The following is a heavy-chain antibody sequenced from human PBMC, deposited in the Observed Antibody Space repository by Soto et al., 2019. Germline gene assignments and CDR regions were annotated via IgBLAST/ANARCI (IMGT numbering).Heavy chain of an antibody. J-gene: IGHJ3*02. CDR3: ARAYYYDSGAYQNAFDI. CDR1: GFTFSSHG. Sequence: QVQLVESGGGVVQPGRSLRLSCLASGFTFSSHGMHWARQAPGKGLEGVALIWYDGTNKYYADSVKGRFTISRDNSKNPLYLQINSLRAEDTAVYYCARAYYYDSGAYQNAFDIWGQGTMVTVSS. V-gene: IGHV3-33*01. D-gene: IGHD3-22*01. CDR2: IWYDGTNK.